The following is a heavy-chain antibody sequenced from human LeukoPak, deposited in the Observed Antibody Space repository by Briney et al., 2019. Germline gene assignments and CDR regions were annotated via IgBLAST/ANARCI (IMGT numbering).Heavy chain of an antibody. Sequence: ASETLSLTCAVYGGSFSGYYWSWIRQPPGKGLEWIGEINHSGSTNYNPSLKSRVTISVDTSKNQFSLKLSSVTAADAAVYYCARSGSIYCSSTSCRTLNWFDPWGQGTLVTVSS. CDR2: INHSGST. J-gene: IGHJ5*02. CDR1: GGSFSGYY. CDR3: ARSGSIYCSSTSCRTLNWFDP. D-gene: IGHD2-2*01. V-gene: IGHV4-34*01.